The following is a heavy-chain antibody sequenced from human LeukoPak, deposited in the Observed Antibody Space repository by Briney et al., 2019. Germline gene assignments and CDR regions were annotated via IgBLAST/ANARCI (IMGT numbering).Heavy chain of an antibody. CDR2: IYTSGST. CDR1: GGSISSSSYY. D-gene: IGHD3-10*01. J-gene: IGHJ4*02. Sequence: PSETLSLTCTVSGGSISSSSYYWSWIRQPAGKGLEWIGRIYTSGSTNYNPSLKSRVTMSVDTSKNQFSLKLSSVTAADTAVYYCARDQYYYGSGSHLFDYWGQGTLVTVSS. V-gene: IGHV4-61*02. CDR3: ARDQYYYGSGSHLFDY.